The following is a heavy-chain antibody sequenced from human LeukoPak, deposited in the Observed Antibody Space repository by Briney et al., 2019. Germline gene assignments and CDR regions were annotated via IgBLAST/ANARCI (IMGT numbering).Heavy chain of an antibody. J-gene: IGHJ4*02. Sequence: PGGSLRLSCAASGLTFSNYWMTWVRQAPGKGLDWVANINQDGNAKYYVDSVKGRFTISRDNAKNSLYLQMNSLRAEDTAVYYCARVNPDYGDNHFDYWGQGTLVTVSS. V-gene: IGHV3-7*01. CDR3: ARVNPDYGDNHFDY. CDR1: GLTFSNYW. CDR2: INQDGNAK. D-gene: IGHD4-17*01.